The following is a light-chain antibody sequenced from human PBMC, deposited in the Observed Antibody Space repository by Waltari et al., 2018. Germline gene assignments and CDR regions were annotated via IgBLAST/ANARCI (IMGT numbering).Light chain of an antibody. Sequence: QSALTQPASVSGSPGQSITISCTGTTSDVGTYNYVSWYQQRPGKAPKLIIYDVTKRPSGVSNRFSGPKSGNTASLTISGLQAEDEADYYCSSYTSSTTSVVFGGGTKVTVL. J-gene: IGLJ2*01. CDR2: DVT. CDR3: SSYTSSTTSVV. V-gene: IGLV2-14*03. CDR1: TSDVGTYNY.